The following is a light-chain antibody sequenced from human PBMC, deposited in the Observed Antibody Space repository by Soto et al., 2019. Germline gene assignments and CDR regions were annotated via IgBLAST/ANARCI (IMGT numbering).Light chain of an antibody. CDR3: QSYDNGLSGRV. V-gene: IGLV1-40*01. Sequence: QSVLTQPPSVSGAPGQRVTISCSGSSSNIGAGYDVHWYQQLPGTAPKLLIYGTKNRPSGVPDRFSGSKSDTSASLAISGLQAEDEADYYCQSYDNGLSGRVFGTGTKVTVL. CDR2: GTK. J-gene: IGLJ1*01. CDR1: SSNIGAGYD.